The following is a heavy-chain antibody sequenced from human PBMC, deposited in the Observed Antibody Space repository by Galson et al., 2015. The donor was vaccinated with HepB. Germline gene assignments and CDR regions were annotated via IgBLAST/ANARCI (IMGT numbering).Heavy chain of an antibody. CDR2: ISSSSSYT. CDR3: ARDQRINQGVLPINYDFWSGYSSRARGLDY. D-gene: IGHD3-3*01. CDR1: GFTFSDYY. Sequence: SLRLSCAASGFTFSDYYMSWIRQAPGKGLEWVPYISSSSSYTNYADSVKGRFTISRDNAKNSLYLQMNSLRAEDTAVYYCARDQRINQGVLPINYDFWSGYSSRARGLDYWGQGTLVTVSS. V-gene: IGHV3-11*06. J-gene: IGHJ4*02.